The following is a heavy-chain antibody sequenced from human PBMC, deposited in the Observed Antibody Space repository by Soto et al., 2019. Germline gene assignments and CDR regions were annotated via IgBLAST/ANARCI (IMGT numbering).Heavy chain of an antibody. CDR1: GYTFTSYG. CDR3: AREVHDSSGWYFHNWFDP. D-gene: IGHD6-19*01. CDR2: ISAYNGNT. Sequence: QVQLVQSGAEVKKPGASVKVSCKASGYTFTSYGISWVRQAPGQGLEWMGWISAYNGNTNYAQKLQGRVTMTTDTSTSTGYMELRSLRSDDTAVYYCAREVHDSSGWYFHNWFDPWGQGTLVTVSS. V-gene: IGHV1-18*04. J-gene: IGHJ5*02.